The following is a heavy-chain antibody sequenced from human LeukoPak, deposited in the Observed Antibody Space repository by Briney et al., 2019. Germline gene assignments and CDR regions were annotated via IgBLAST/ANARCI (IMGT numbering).Heavy chain of an antibody. D-gene: IGHD2-21*02. CDR2: ISGSGGST. CDR1: GFTFSSYG. J-gene: IGHJ5*02. V-gene: IGHV3-23*01. Sequence: GGSLRLPCAASGFTFSSYGMSWVRQAPGKGPEWVSAISGSGGSTYYADSVKGRFTISRDNSKNTLYLQMNSLRAEDTAVYYCAKEYIVVVTAWGQGTLVTVSS. CDR3: AKEYIVVVTA.